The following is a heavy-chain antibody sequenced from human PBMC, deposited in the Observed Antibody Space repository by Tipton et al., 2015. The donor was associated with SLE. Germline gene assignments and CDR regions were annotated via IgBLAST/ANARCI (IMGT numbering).Heavy chain of an antibody. CDR1: GFTFSSYA. D-gene: IGHD3-22*01. J-gene: IGHJ3*01. CDR2: IRSDGTNK. CDR3: AKDWSDYDSRGALDF. V-gene: IGHV3-30*02. Sequence: SLRLSCAASGFTFSSYAMHWVRQAPGKGLEWVTFIRSDGTNKYYTDSVKGRFTISRDNSKNTVYLQMNSLRAEDTAVYYCAKDWSDYDSRGALDFWGQGTLVTVSS.